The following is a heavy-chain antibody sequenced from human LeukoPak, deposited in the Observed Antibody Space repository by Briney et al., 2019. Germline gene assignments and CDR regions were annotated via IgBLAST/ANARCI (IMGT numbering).Heavy chain of an antibody. Sequence: PGGSLRLSCEGTGFSFGIYWMSWVRQAPGKGLEWVANINEDGSEKYYVDSVKGRFTISRDNGKNALYLQMKSLRAEDTAVYYCARNEDYFDSTGYYSTFYLDSWGQGTLVTVSS. CDR3: ARNEDYFDSTGYYSTFYLDS. CDR1: GFSFGIYW. V-gene: IGHV3-7*01. CDR2: INEDGSEK. D-gene: IGHD3-22*01. J-gene: IGHJ4*02.